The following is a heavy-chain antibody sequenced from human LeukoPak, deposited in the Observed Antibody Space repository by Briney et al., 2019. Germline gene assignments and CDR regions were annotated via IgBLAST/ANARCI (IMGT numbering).Heavy chain of an antibody. V-gene: IGHV4-30-4*07. CDR1: GGSISSGGYS. D-gene: IGHD1-26*01. Sequence: SETLSLTCAVSGGSISSGGYSWSWIRQTPGKGVEWIAYIHDSGSTYYNPSLKSRLSISIDTSKNQFSLKLSSVTAADTAVYYCARGAIVGANNDDAFDIWGQGTMVTVSS. CDR3: ARGAIVGANNDDAFDI. J-gene: IGHJ3*02. CDR2: IHDSGST.